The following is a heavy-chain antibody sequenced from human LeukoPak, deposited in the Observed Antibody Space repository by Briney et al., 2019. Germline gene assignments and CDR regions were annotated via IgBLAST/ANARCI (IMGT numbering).Heavy chain of an antibody. D-gene: IGHD6-19*01. CDR1: GGSISSYY. CDR3: ATGGASVADN. Sequence: SETLSLTCTVSGGSISSYYWSWFRQSAGKGLEWIGGIYASGKTNYNPSLMSRVTMSVDTSQDQFSLKLNSVTAADAAVYYCATGGASVADNWGQGALVTVSS. V-gene: IGHV4-4*07. J-gene: IGHJ4*02. CDR2: IYASGKT.